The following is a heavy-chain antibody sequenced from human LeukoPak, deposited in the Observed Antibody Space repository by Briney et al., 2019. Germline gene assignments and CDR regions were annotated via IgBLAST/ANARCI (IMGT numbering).Heavy chain of an antibody. Sequence: GGSLRLSCAASGFTFSSYAMSWVRQAPGKGLEWVSAISGSGGSTYYADSVKGRFTISRDNSKNTLYLQMNSLRAEDTAVYYCAKDLGQQWLVHHYWGQRTLVTVSS. D-gene: IGHD6-19*01. V-gene: IGHV3-23*01. CDR3: AKDLGQQWLVHHY. CDR1: GFTFSSYA. J-gene: IGHJ4*02. CDR2: ISGSGGST.